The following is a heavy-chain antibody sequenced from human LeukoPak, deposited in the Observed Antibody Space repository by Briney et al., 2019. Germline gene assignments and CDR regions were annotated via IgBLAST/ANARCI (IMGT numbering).Heavy chain of an antibody. V-gene: IGHV3-7*01. Sequence: PGGSLRLSCAASGFTFSSYWMSWVRQAPGKGLGWVANIKQDGSEKYYVDSVKGRFTISRDNAKNSLYLQMNSLRAEDTAVYYCASFYSGRGYYYYYYMDVWGKGTTVTVSS. CDR1: GFTFSSYW. J-gene: IGHJ6*03. D-gene: IGHD3-10*01. CDR3: ASFYSGRGYYYYYYMDV. CDR2: IKQDGSEK.